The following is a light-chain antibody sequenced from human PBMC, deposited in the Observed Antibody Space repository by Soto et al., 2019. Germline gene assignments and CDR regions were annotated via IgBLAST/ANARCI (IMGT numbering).Light chain of an antibody. Sequence: DIVMTQSPDSLAVSLGERATINCKSSQSVLYSPNNKNYLAWYQQKPGQPPKLLIYWASTRESGVPDRFSGSGSGTDFPLTVSRLQAEDVAVYYCQQYFSSPRTFGQGTKVEIK. CDR3: QQYFSSPRT. CDR2: WAS. CDR1: QSVLYSPNNKNY. J-gene: IGKJ1*01. V-gene: IGKV4-1*01.